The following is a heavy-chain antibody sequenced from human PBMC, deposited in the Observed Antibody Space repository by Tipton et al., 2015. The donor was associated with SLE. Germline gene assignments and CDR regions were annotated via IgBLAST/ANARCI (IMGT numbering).Heavy chain of an antibody. CDR2: IFTSGST. D-gene: IGHD6-19*01. J-gene: IGHJ4*02. Sequence: TLSLTCTVSGGSISSSSYYWSWIRQPAGKGLEWIGYIFTSGSTNYNPSLKSRVTISVDTSKNQFSLKLSSVTAADTAVYYCARGRLPIAVAGYFDYWGQGALVTVSS. CDR1: GGSISSSSYY. V-gene: IGHV4-61*09. CDR3: ARGRLPIAVAGYFDY.